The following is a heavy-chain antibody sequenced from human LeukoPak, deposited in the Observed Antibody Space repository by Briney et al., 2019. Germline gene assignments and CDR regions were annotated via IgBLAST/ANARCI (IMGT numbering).Heavy chain of an antibody. CDR1: GFTFSSYA. J-gene: IGHJ6*02. V-gene: IGHV3-30-3*01. CDR2: ISYDGSNK. CDR3: ARDLAARPLDYYYGMDV. D-gene: IGHD6-6*01. Sequence: GGSLRLSCAASGFTFSSYAMHWVRQAPGKRLEWVAVISYDGSNKYYADSVKGRFTISRDNSKNTLYLQMNSLRAEDTAVYYCARDLAARPLDYYYGMDVWGQGTTVTVSS.